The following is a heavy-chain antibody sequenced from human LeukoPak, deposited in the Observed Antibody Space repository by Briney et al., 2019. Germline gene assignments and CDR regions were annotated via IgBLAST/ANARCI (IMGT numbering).Heavy chain of an antibody. J-gene: IGHJ6*02. V-gene: IGHV4-61*08. Sequence: PSETLSLTCAVSGGSISSGGYSWSWIRQPPGKGLEWIGYIYYSGSTNYNPSLKSRVTISVDTSKNQFSLKLSSVTAADTAVYYCARRNYYYYGMDVWGQGTTVTVSS. CDR2: IYYSGST. CDR3: ARRNYYYYGMDV. CDR1: GGSISSGGYS.